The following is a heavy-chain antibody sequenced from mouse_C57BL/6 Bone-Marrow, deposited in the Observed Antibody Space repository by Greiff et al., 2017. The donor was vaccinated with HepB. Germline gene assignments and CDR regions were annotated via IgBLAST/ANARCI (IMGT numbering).Heavy chain of an antibody. J-gene: IGHJ2*01. CDR2: ISDGGSYT. D-gene: IGHD4-1*01. V-gene: IGHV5-4*01. Sequence: EVQLVESGGGLVKPGGSLKLSCAASGFTFSSYAMSWVRQTPEKRLEWVATISDGGSYTYYPDNVKGRFTISRDNAKNNLYLQMSHLKSEDTAMYYCARKDWDYFDYWGQGTTLTVSS. CDR1: GFTFSSYA. CDR3: ARKDWDYFDY.